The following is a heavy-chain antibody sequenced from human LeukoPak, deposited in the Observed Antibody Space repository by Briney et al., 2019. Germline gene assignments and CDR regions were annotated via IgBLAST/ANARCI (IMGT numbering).Heavy chain of an antibody. CDR1: GGSISSGRYY. CDR3: AREWIVVPNWFDP. Sequence: SETLSLTCPVSGGSISSGRYYWSWIRQPAGKGLEWIGRIYTSGSTNYNPSLKSRVTISVDTSKNQFSLKLSSVTAADTAVYYCAREWIVVPNWFDPWGQGTLVTVSS. CDR2: IYTSGST. J-gene: IGHJ5*02. V-gene: IGHV4-61*02. D-gene: IGHD3-10*01.